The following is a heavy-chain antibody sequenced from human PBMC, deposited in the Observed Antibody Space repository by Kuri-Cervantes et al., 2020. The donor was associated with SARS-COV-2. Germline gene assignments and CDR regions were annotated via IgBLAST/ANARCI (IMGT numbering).Heavy chain of an antibody. V-gene: IGHV3-11*06. Sequence: GSSLRLSCDVYGGSLRGYHWSWIHQAPGKGLEWISSTIVGNSNTYYADSVKGRFTISRDNADNSLYLQMNSLRAEDTAVYYCARVEKSLAGRLKYFDYMDVWGKGTTVTVSS. CDR3: ARVEKSLAGRLKYFDYMDV. D-gene: IGHD6-6*01. CDR1: GGSLRGYH. CDR2: TIVGNSNT. J-gene: IGHJ6*03.